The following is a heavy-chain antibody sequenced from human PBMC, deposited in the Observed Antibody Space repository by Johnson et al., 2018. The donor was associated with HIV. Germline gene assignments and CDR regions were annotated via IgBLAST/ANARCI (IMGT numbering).Heavy chain of an antibody. CDR1: GFSFTKYA. Sequence: VQLVESGGGVVQPGRSLRLSCAASGFSFTKYAMHWVRQAPGKGLEWVAIISYDGNNKYYADSVKGRFTISRDNSKNTLYLQMNSLRAEDTAVYYGARPHIVVVTAGYAFDIWGQGTMVIVSS. D-gene: IGHD2-21*02. CDR3: ARPHIVVVTAGYAFDI. CDR2: ISYDGNNK. J-gene: IGHJ3*02. V-gene: IGHV3-30-3*01.